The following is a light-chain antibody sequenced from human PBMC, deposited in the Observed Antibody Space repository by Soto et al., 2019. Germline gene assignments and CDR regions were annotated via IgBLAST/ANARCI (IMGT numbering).Light chain of an antibody. V-gene: IGKV1-33*01. Sequence: DIQMTQSPSSLSASVGDRVTITCQASQDIKHYLNWYQHKSGKAPKLLIYDSSDLETGVPSRFSGSGSGTDFTFTINSLQPEDIATYYCQQYDNLPLTFGGGTKVEIK. J-gene: IGKJ4*01. CDR2: DSS. CDR3: QQYDNLPLT. CDR1: QDIKHY.